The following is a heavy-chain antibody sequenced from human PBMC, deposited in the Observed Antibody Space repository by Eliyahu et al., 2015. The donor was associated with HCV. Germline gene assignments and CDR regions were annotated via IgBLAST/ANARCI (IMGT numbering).Heavy chain of an antibody. V-gene: IGHV4-59*01. J-gene: IGHJ6*03. CDR2: IYYNGNT. Sequence: QVQLQESGPGLVKPSETLSLTCNVSGGSISSYYWSWIRQPPGKGLEWIGYIYYNGNTDYXPSLKGRVTVSVDTSKNQFSLKLRSLTAADTAVYYCARGPVEMATIFYYYMDVWGKGTTVTVS. CDR3: ARGPVEMATIFYYYMDV. CDR1: GGSISSYY. D-gene: IGHD5-24*01.